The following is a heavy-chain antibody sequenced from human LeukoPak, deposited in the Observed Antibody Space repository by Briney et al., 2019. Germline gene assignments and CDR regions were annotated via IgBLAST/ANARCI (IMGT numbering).Heavy chain of an antibody. D-gene: IGHD6-13*01. V-gene: IGHV3-33*01. CDR2: IWYDGSNK. J-gene: IGHJ4*02. CDR3: ASGYSSSWYPPLDY. CDR1: GFTFSSYG. Sequence: PGGSLRLSCAASGFTFSSYGMHWVRQAPGKGLEWVAVIWYDGSNKYYADSVKGRFTTSRDNSKNTLYLQMNSLRAEDTAVYYCASGYSSSWYPPLDYWGQGTLVTVSS.